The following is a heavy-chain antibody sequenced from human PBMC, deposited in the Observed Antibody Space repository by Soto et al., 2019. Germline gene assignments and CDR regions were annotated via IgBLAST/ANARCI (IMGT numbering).Heavy chain of an antibody. D-gene: IGHD2-2*01. CDR3: ARVPDR. CDR1: GGSISSGGYS. V-gene: IGHV4-30-2*01. J-gene: IGHJ5*02. Sequence: SETLSLTCTVSGGSISSGGYSWSWIRQHPGKGLEWIGYIYHSGSTNYNPSLKSRVTISVDRSKNQFSLKLSSVTAADTAVYYCARVPDRWGQGTLVTVPQ. CDR2: IYHSGST.